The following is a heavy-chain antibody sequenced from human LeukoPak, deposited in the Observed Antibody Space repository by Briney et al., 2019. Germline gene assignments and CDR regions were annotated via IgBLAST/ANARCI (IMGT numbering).Heavy chain of an antibody. CDR2: IYYSGST. J-gene: IGHJ4*02. CDR1: GGSISSYY. Sequence: PSETLSLTCTVSGGSISSYYWSWIRQPPGKGLEWIGYIYYSGSTNYNPSLKSRVTISVDTSKNQFSLKLSSVTAADTAVYYCARAKGIVGATTNWGQGTLVTVSS. V-gene: IGHV4-59*01. D-gene: IGHD1-26*01. CDR3: ARAKGIVGATTN.